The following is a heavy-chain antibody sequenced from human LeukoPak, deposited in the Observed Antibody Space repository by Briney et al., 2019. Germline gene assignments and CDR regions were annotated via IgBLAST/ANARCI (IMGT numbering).Heavy chain of an antibody. CDR3: ARSKDSYAIYYYYYMDV. Sequence: HSGGSLRLSCAASGFTFSSYAMHWVRQAPGKGLEYVSAISSNGGSTYYANSVKGRFTISRDNSKNTLYLQMGSLRAEDMAVYYCARSKDSYAIYYYYYMDVWGKGTTVTVSS. J-gene: IGHJ6*03. V-gene: IGHV3-64*01. CDR1: GFTFSSYA. CDR2: ISSNGGST. D-gene: IGHD5-18*01.